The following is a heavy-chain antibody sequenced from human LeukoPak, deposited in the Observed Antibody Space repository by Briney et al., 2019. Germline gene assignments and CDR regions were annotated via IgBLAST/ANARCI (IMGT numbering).Heavy chain of an antibody. CDR3: ASSPLSAAAGTHDY. J-gene: IGHJ4*02. V-gene: IGHV3-21*04. D-gene: IGHD6-13*01. CDR1: GFTFSSYS. Sequence: GGSLRLSCAASGFTFSSYSMNWVRQAPGKGLEWVSSISSSSSYIYYADSVKGRFTISRDNAKNSLYLQMNSLRAEDTAVYYCASSPLSAAAGTHDYWGQGTLVTVSS. CDR2: ISSSSSYI.